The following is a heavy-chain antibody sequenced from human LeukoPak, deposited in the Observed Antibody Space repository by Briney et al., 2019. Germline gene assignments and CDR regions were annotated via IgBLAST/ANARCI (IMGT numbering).Heavy chain of an antibody. D-gene: IGHD3-22*01. J-gene: IGHJ4*02. CDR2: ISGSGGST. Sequence: GPLRLSCAASGFTFSSYAMSWVRQAPGKGLEWVSGISGSGGSTYYADSVKGRFTISRDNSKNTLYLQMNSLRAEDTAVYYCAKDPDYYDSSGYFPRDYWGQGTLVTVSS. V-gene: IGHV3-23*01. CDR1: GFTFSSYA. CDR3: AKDPDYYDSSGYFPRDY.